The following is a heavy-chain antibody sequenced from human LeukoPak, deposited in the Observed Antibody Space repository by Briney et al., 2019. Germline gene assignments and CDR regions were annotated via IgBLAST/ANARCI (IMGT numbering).Heavy chain of an antibody. J-gene: IGHJ6*03. Sequence: GGSLRLSCAASGFTFSGYAMSWVRQAPGKGLEWVSGITWNSDNIEYADSVKGRFTISRDNAKNSLYLQMNSLRAEDMALYYCAKGGGGRLIYYYYMDVWGKGTTVTVSS. V-gene: IGHV3-9*03. CDR1: GFTFSGYA. CDR3: AKGGGGRLIYYYYMDV. D-gene: IGHD3-16*01. CDR2: ITWNSDNI.